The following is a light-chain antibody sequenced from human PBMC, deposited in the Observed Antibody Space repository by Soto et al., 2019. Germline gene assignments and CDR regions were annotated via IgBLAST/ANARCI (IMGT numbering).Light chain of an antibody. V-gene: IGKV1-39*01. Sequence: DIQMTQSPSSLSASVGDRVTITCRASQNIGVYLNWYQKKPGKAPELLIHAASSLQSGVPSTFSGSGSGTDFALTISSVESEDFAIYYCQQHNDWPPPITFGQGTRLEIK. CDR2: AAS. CDR1: QNIGVY. J-gene: IGKJ5*01. CDR3: QQHNDWPPPIT.